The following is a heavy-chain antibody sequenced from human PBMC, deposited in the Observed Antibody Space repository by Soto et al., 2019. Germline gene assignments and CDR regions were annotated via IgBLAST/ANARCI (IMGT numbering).Heavy chain of an antibody. V-gene: IGHV4-59*01. Sequence: QVQLQESGPGLVKPSETLSLTCTVSGGSISNYYWSWIRQSPGKGLQWIGYIHYSGSTNSNPSLKGRATVSLDTSKNQFSLKLTSVTAADTAVYFCARVMYITTWFDPWGQGALVTVSS. CDR1: GGSISNYY. CDR2: IHYSGST. CDR3: ARVMYITTWFDP. D-gene: IGHD1-20*01. J-gene: IGHJ5*02.